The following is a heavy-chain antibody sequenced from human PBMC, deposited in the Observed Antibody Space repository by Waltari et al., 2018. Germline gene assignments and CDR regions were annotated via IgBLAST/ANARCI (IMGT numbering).Heavy chain of an antibody. CDR1: GFTFSSXX. V-gene: IGHV3-21*01. CDR3: ARDLTAFSGGXYYYYMDV. Sequence: EVQLVESGGGLVKPGGSLRLSCAASGFTFSSXXXNWVRQAPGKGLEWVSSISSSSSYIYYADSVKGRFTISRDNAKNSLYLQMNSLRAEDXAVYYCARDLTAFSGGXYYYYMDVWGKGTTVXXSS. D-gene: IGHD2-15*01. CDR2: ISSSSSYI. J-gene: IGHJ6*03.